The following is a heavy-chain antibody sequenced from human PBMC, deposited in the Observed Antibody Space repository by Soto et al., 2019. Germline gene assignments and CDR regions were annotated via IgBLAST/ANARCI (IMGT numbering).Heavy chain of an antibody. CDR3: AIRSRWYQIPYFFDY. CDR1: GGSISSGGYY. V-gene: IGHV4-31*03. Sequence: SETLSLTCTVSGGSISSGGYYWSWIRQHPGKGLEWIGDIYYSGTTYQNPSLKSRVTISVDTSKNQFSLKLSSVTAADTAVYYCAIRSRWYQIPYFFDYWGQGTLVTVSS. J-gene: IGHJ4*02. D-gene: IGHD6-13*01. CDR2: IYYSGTT.